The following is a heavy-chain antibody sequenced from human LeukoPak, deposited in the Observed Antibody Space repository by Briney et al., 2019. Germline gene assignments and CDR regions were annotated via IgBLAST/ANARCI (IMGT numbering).Heavy chain of an antibody. CDR1: GFTFSSYA. V-gene: IGHV3-23*01. D-gene: IGHD6-13*01. CDR3: AKPGRTAAGLFDS. Sequence: GGSLRLSCAASGFTFSSYAMSWVRQAPGKGLEWVSGFSVNGRDTYYADFVKGRFTIARDIAKNTLYLQMNSLRAEDTATYYCAKPGRTAAGLFDSWGQGTLVTVSS. J-gene: IGHJ4*02. CDR2: FSVNGRDT.